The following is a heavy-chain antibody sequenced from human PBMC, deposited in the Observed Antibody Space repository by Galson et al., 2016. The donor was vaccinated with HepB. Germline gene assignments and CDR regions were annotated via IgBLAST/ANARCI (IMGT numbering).Heavy chain of an antibody. V-gene: IGHV4-34*01. CDR3: ARVTQYSYGQGFDY. D-gene: IGHD5-18*01. Sequence: SETLSLTCDVYGGSFSGYFWTWIRQPPGKGLEWIGEINHRGSTNYNPSLKSRVTISVDTSKRQFSLRLSSVTAADTAVYYCARVTQYSYGQGFDYWGQGTLVTVSS. CDR1: GGSFSGYF. CDR2: INHRGST. J-gene: IGHJ4*02.